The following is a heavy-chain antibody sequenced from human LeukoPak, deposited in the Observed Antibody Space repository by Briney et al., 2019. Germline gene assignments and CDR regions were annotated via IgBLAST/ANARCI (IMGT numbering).Heavy chain of an antibody. CDR2: ISGRGGST. V-gene: IGHV3-23*01. CDR1: GFTFSSYA. D-gene: IGHD5-18*01. Sequence: TGGSLRLSCAASGFTFSSYAMSWVRQAPGKGLEWVSVISGRGGSTYYADSVNGRFTISRDNAKNSLYLQMDSLRVEDTAFYYCARDLAYSRLDYWGQGMLVTVSS. J-gene: IGHJ4*02. CDR3: ARDLAYSRLDY.